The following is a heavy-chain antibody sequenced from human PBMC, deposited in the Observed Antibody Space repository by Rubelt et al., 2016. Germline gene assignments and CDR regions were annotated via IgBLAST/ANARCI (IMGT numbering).Heavy chain of an antibody. D-gene: IGHD3-3*01. CDR2: LSGSGENI. J-gene: IGHJ4*02. Sequence: GGGLVQPVGSLRLSCAASEFGFSTYAMSWVRQAPGKGLEWVSGLSGSGENIYYADSVKGRFTISRDNSKGTLYLQMNSLRAEDTAVYYCARGFVGPDYWGLGTLVTVSS. CDR1: EFGFSTYA. V-gene: IGHV3-23*01. CDR3: ARGFVGPDY.